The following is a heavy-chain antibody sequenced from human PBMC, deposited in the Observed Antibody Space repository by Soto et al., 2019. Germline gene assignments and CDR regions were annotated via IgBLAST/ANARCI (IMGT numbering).Heavy chain of an antibody. V-gene: IGHV3-30*03. CDR1: GVNFSSYG. CDR2: TVSDGTDE. D-gene: IGHD3-16*01. Sequence: AGGALRISCSASGVNFSSYGMHWVRQAPGKGLDWVAVTVSDGTDEWYADSVKGRFTVFRDNPKNMVYLQMTSLRVEDTAMYYCARGGNGLDVWGQGTTVTVSS. CDR3: ARGGNGLDV. J-gene: IGHJ6*02.